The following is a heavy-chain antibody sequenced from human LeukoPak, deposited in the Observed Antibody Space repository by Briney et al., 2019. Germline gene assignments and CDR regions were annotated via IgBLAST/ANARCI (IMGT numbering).Heavy chain of an antibody. CDR3: VREAGSYYALDY. V-gene: IGHV4-4*07. CDR1: GGSIRSYY. Sequence: PSETLSLTCTVSGGSIRSYYWTWIRQPAGKGLEWIGRIYTSGSSNYNPSLKSRVSMSVDTPKNQFSLKLSSVTAADTAVYYCVREAGSYYALDYWGQGTLVTVSS. J-gene: IGHJ4*02. CDR2: IYTSGSS. D-gene: IGHD1-26*01.